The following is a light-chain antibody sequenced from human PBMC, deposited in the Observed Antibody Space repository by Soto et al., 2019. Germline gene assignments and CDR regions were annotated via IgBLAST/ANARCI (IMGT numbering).Light chain of an antibody. CDR1: SSDVGGYNY. Sequence: QSALTQPRSVSGSPGQSVTISCTGTSSDVGGYNYVSWYQQHPGKAPKLMIYDVSKRPSGVPDRFSGSKSGNTASLTISGLQAEDDADYYCCSYAGSYTFHVFGTGTKLTVL. J-gene: IGLJ1*01. V-gene: IGLV2-11*01. CDR3: CSYAGSYTFHV. CDR2: DVS.